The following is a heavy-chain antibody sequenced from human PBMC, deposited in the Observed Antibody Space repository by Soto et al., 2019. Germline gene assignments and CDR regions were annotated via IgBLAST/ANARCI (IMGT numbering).Heavy chain of an antibody. V-gene: IGHV4-39*01. CDR2: IYYSGST. D-gene: IGHD3-22*01. CDR1: GGSISSSSYY. J-gene: IGHJ4*02. Sequence: QLQLQESGSGLVKPSETLSLTCTVSGGSISSSSYYWGWIRQPPGKGLEWIGSIYYSGSTYYNPSLKSRVTIPVATSKNQFSLQLSSVTAADTAVYYCARQIFDYDSSGYYCVLDSWGQGTLVTVSS. CDR3: ARQIFDYDSSGYYCVLDS.